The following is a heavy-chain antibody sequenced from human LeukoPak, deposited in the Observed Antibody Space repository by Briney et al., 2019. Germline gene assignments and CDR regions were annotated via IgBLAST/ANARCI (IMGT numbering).Heavy chain of an antibody. CDR1: GFTFSSYS. D-gene: IGHD3-10*02. CDR2: ISSSSSYI. Sequence: PGGSLRLSCAASGFTFSSYSMNWVRQAPGKGLEWVSSISSSSSYIYYADSVKGRFPISRDNAKNSLYLQMNSLRAEDTAVYYCAELGITMIGGVWGKGTTVTISS. V-gene: IGHV3-21*01. J-gene: IGHJ6*04. CDR3: AELGITMIGGV.